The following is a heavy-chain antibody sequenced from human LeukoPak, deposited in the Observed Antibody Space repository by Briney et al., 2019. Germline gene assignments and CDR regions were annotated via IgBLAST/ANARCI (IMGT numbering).Heavy chain of an antibody. CDR2: IYRSGST. Sequence: SETLSLTCTVSGYSISSGYYWGWIRQPPGKGLEWIGSIYRSGSTYYNPSLKSRVTISVDTSKNQFSLKLSSVTAADTAVYYCARGPTYQPIDFWGQGTLVTVSS. D-gene: IGHD2-2*01. CDR3: ARGPTYQPIDF. V-gene: IGHV4-38-2*02. CDR1: GYSISSGYY. J-gene: IGHJ4*02.